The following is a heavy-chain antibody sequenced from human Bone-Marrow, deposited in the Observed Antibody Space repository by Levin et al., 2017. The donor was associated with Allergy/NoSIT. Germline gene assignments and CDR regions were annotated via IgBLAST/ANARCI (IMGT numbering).Heavy chain of an antibody. CDR1: GGTFSSYA. CDR3: ARSAQLPPWDWFDP. J-gene: IGHJ5*02. Sequence: SVKVSCKASGGTFSSYAISWVRQAPGQGLEWMGRIIPILGIANYAQKFQGRVTITADKSTSTAYMELSSLRSEDTAVYYCARSAQLPPWDWFDPWGQGTLVTVSS. V-gene: IGHV1-69*04. CDR2: IIPILGIA. D-gene: IGHD2-2*01.